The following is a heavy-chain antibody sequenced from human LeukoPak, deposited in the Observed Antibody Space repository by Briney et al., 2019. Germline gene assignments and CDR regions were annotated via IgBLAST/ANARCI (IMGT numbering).Heavy chain of an antibody. D-gene: IGHD6-6*01. Sequence: GGSLRLSCAASGFTFGSYWMSWVRQAPGKGLEWVANIKQDGSEKTYVDSVRGRFTISRDNAENSLYLQMNSLRAEDTAVYYCARYARIAARNAFDMWGQGTMVTVSS. CDR2: IKQDGSEK. V-gene: IGHV3-7*01. J-gene: IGHJ3*02. CDR3: ARYARIAARNAFDM. CDR1: GFTFGSYW.